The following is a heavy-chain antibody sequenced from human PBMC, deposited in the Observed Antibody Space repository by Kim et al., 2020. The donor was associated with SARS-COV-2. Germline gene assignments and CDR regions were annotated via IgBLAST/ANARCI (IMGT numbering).Heavy chain of an antibody. V-gene: IGHV4-34*01. D-gene: IGHD2-15*01. Sequence: SETLSLTCAVYGGSFSGYYWSWIRQPPGKGLEWIGEIDHSGSTNYNPSLKSRVTISVDTSKNQFSLKLSSVTAADTAVYYCARGRFVAAAKGGWFDPWG. CDR3: ARGRFVAAAKGGWFDP. CDR2: IDHSGST. J-gene: IGHJ5*02. CDR1: GGSFSGYY.